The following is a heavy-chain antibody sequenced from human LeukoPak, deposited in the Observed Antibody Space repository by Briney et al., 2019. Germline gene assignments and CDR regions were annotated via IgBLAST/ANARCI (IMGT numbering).Heavy chain of an antibody. Sequence: GGSLRLSCAASGFTFSDSYMSWIRQVPGKGLEWISYISSSGGTIYYADSVKGRFTISRDNAKNPLYLQMNSLRAEDTAVYYCAKEGGDWGEGYFDYWGQGTLVTVSS. J-gene: IGHJ4*02. D-gene: IGHD7-27*01. CDR2: ISSSGGTI. V-gene: IGHV3-11*01. CDR1: GFTFSDSY. CDR3: AKEGGDWGEGYFDY.